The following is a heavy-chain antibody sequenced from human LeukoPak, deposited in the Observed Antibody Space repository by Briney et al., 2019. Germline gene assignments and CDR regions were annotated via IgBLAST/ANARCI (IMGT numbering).Heavy chain of an antibody. V-gene: IGHV4-34*01. J-gene: IGHJ4*02. CDR2: INHSGST. D-gene: IGHD7-27*01. CDR3: ARDWELGILDY. Sequence: SETLSLTCAVYGGSFRGYYWSWIRQPPGKGLEWVGEINHSGSTNYNPSLKSRVTISVDTSKNQFSLKLSSVTAADTAVYYCARDWELGILDYWGQGTLVTVSS. CDR1: GGSFRGYY.